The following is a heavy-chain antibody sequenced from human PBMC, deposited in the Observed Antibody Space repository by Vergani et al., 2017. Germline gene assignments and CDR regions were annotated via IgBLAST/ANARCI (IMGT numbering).Heavy chain of an antibody. D-gene: IGHD2-21*02. CDR3: AKDLEGGYCGGDCHLENY. CDR1: GFTFSSYG. CDR2: IRYDGSNK. J-gene: IGHJ4*02. Sequence: QVQLVESGGGVVQPGGSLRLSCAASGFTFSSYGMHCVRQAPGKGLEWVAFIRYDGSNKYYADSVKGRFTISRDNSKNTLYLQMNSLRAEDTAVYYCAKDLEGGYCGGDCHLENYWGQGTLVTVSS. V-gene: IGHV3-30*02.